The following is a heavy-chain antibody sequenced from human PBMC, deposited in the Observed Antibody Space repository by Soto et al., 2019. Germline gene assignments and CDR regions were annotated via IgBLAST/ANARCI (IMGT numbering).Heavy chain of an antibody. CDR1: GFTFSTYS. D-gene: IGHD5-18*01. Sequence: GESLKISCAASGFTFSTYSMNWVRQAPGKGLEWVSYISSSSTTIYYADSVTGRFTISRDNAKNSLYLQMNSLRDEDTAVYYCARDGYSYGEGDFDYWGQGTLVTVSS. V-gene: IGHV3-48*02. CDR3: ARDGYSYGEGDFDY. J-gene: IGHJ4*02. CDR2: ISSSSTTI.